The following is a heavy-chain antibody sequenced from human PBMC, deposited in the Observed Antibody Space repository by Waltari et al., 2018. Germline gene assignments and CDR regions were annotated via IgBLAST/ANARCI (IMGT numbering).Heavy chain of an antibody. CDR3: ARGRYYGSGTLAFDI. Sequence: QVQLQESGSGLVKPSENLSLTCTVSGGSISSYYWSWIRQPPRKGLEWIGYIYYSGSTNYNPSRKSRVTISVDTSKNQFSLKLSSVTAADTAVYYCARGRYYGSGTLAFDIWGQGTMVTVSS. J-gene: IGHJ3*02. CDR1: GGSISSYY. V-gene: IGHV4-59*01. CDR2: IYYSGST. D-gene: IGHD3-10*01.